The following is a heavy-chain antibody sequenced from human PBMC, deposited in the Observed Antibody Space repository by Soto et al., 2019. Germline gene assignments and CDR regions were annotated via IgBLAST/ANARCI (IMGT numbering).Heavy chain of an antibody. CDR2: MNPNSGNT. D-gene: IGHD6-19*01. V-gene: IGHV1-8*01. J-gene: IGHJ4*02. CDR1: GYTFTSYD. CDR3: ARDGYDSSGWYPSGDY. Sequence: QVQLVQSGAEVKKPGASVKVSCKASGYTFTSYDINWVRQATGQGLEWMGWMNPNSGNTGYAQKFQGRVTMTRNTSISRGYMELSSLRSEDTAVYYCARDGYDSSGWYPSGDYWGQGTLVTVSS.